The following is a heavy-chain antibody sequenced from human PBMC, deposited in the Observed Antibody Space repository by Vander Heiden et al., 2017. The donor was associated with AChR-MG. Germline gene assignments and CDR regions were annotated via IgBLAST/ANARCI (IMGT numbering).Heavy chain of an antibody. CDR1: GRSLSGYR. CDR2: INQSGRT. CDR3: AGGGGYIYGYLLARVDYFYGLDV. V-gene: IGHV4-34*01. Sequence: QVQLQQWGAALLRPSETLSLACAGDGRSLSGYRWSLILQCPGEGLERIGQINQSGRTNQNPDLRSRVIISVDTTKNQFSLRMSSVTAADTAVYCCAGGGGYIYGYLLARVDYFYGLDVWGQGSTVTVSS. J-gene: IGHJ6*02. D-gene: IGHD5-18*01.